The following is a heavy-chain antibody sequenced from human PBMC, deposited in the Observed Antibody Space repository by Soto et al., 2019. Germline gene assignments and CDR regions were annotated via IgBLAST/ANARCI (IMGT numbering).Heavy chain of an antibody. D-gene: IGHD6-19*01. CDR1: GFSLSTSGVG. CDR3: AHSRIAVAGHNWCDP. V-gene: IGHV2-5*02. Sequence: QITLKESGPTLVKPTQTLTLTCTFSGFSLSTSGVGVGWIRQPPGKALEWLALIYWDDDKRYSPSLKSRLTITKDTSKNLVVLTITNMDPVDTATYYCAHSRIAVAGHNWCDPWGQGTLVTVSS. CDR2: IYWDDDK. J-gene: IGHJ5*02.